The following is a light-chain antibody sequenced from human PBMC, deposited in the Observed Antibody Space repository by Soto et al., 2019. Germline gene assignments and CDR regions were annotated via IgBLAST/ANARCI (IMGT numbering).Light chain of an antibody. CDR2: EVS. J-gene: IGLJ3*02. Sequence: QSALTQPASVSGSPGQSITISCIGTSSDVGGYKYVSWFQQHPGKAPKLMIYEVSSRPSGVSNRFSGSKSGNTASLTISGLQAEDEGDYYCSSYTRSNTWVFGGGTKLTVL. CDR3: SSYTRSNTWV. V-gene: IGLV2-14*01. CDR1: SSDVGGYKY.